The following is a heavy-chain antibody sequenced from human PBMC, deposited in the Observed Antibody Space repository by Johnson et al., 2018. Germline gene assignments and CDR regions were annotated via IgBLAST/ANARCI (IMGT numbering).Heavy chain of an antibody. V-gene: IGHV3-33*01. D-gene: IGHD6-13*01. Sequence: QVQLVESGGGVVQPGRSLRLSCAASGFTFSSYGMHWVRQAQGTGLEWVAVIWYDGSNKYYADTVKGRVTISRDNSKNTLYLQMNSLRAEDPAGYYGARAESSPHYGMDVWGQGTTVTVSS. CDR2: IWYDGSNK. CDR3: ARAESSPHYGMDV. J-gene: IGHJ6*02. CDR1: GFTFSSYG.